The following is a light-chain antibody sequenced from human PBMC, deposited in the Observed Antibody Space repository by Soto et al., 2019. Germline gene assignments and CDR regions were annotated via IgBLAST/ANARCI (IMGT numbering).Light chain of an antibody. CDR2: GAS. CDR1: QSIGSN. CDR3: QQRSSWPPTIT. J-gene: IGKJ5*01. V-gene: IGKV3-11*01. Sequence: EIIMTQSPASLSVSPGERATLSCRASQSIGSNLAWYQQKPGQAPRLLIYGASTRATGTPARFSGSESGTDFTLTISSLEPEDFAVYYCQQRSSWPPTITFGQGTRLEIK.